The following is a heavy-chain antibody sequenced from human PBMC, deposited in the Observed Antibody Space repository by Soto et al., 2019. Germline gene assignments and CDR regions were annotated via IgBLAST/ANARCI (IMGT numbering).Heavy chain of an antibody. CDR3: AREVGRYYYGSGSYYYYGMDV. J-gene: IGHJ6*02. CDR1: GGSISSSNW. CDR2: IYHSGST. V-gene: IGHV4-4*02. Sequence: PSETLSLTCAVSGGSISSSNWWSWVRQPPGKGLEWIGEIYHSGSTNYNPSLKSRVTISVDKSKNQFSLKLSSVTAADTAVYYCAREVGRYYYGSGSYYYYGMDVWGQGTTVTVSS. D-gene: IGHD3-10*01.